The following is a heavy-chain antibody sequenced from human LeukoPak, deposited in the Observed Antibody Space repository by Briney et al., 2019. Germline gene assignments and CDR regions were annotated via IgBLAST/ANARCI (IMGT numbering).Heavy chain of an antibody. V-gene: IGHV5-51*01. CDR3: ARHGEMATTDFDY. D-gene: IGHD5-24*01. Sequence: GESLKISCKGSGYSFTSYWIGWGRQMPGKGLEWMGIIYPGDSDTRYSPSFQGQVTISADKSISTAYLQWSSLKASDTAMYYCARHGEMATTDFDYWGQGTLVTVSS. CDR1: GYSFTSYW. J-gene: IGHJ4*02. CDR2: IYPGDSDT.